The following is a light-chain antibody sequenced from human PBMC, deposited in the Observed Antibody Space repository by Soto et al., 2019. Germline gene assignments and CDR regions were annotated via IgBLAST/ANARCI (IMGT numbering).Light chain of an antibody. V-gene: IGLV2-14*01. CDR2: EVS. CDR1: SSDVGGYEY. Sequence: QSVLTQPASVSGSPGQSITISCPGTSSDVGGYEYVSWYQLHPVKAPKLMIYEVSNRPSGISNRFSASKSGNTASLTISGLQAEDEADYYCFSYTSSAVYVFGTGTKLTVL. J-gene: IGLJ1*01. CDR3: FSYTSSAVYV.